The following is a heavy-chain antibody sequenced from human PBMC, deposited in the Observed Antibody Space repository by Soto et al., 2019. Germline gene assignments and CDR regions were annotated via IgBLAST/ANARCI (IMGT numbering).Heavy chain of an antibody. V-gene: IGHV3-33*01. CDR1: GFTSKSYG. CDR3: ARGGHSSSWYRLEAYFFDY. J-gene: IGHJ4*02. Sequence: QVQLVESGGGVVQPGRCLRLSCEASGFTSKSYGMHWVRQAPGKGLEWVAVVWYDGTNKKYADSVKGRFNIYRDNSKNTLYLQMDSLRAEDTGIYYCARGGHSSSWYRLEAYFFDYWGQGSLVTVSS. D-gene: IGHD6-13*01. CDR2: VWYDGTNK.